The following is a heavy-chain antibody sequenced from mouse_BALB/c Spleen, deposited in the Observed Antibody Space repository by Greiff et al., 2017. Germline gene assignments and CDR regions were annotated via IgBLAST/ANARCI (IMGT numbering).Heavy chain of an antibody. J-gene: IGHJ3*01. Sequence: EVKLQESGPSLVKPSQTLSLTCSVTGDSIASGYWNWIRKFPGNKLEYMGYISYSGSTYYNPSLKSRISITRDTSKNQYYLQLNSVTTEDTATYYCARYPSYDGSWFAYWGQGTLVTVSA. CDR3: ARYPSYDGSWFAY. V-gene: IGHV3-8*02. D-gene: IGHD2-12*01. CDR1: GDSIASGY. CDR2: ISYSGST.